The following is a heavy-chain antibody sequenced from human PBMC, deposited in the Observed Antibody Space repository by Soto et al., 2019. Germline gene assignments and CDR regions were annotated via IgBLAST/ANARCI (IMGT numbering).Heavy chain of an antibody. Sequence: QVQLVQSGAEMKKPGSSVKVSCQSSGGTFNTYAMNWVRQAPGQGPEWMGDISPMFGAANYAPKFQGRVTITPDESTGTSYMQLSSLTSGDTALYFCAREVQVHTPAFVYWGQGTLVTVSS. CDR1: GGTFNTYA. V-gene: IGHV1-69*19. J-gene: IGHJ4*02. CDR3: AREVQVHTPAFVY. CDR2: ISPMFGAA. D-gene: IGHD3-10*01.